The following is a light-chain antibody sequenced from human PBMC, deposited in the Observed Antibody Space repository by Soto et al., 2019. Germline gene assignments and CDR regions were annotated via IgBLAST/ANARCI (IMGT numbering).Light chain of an antibody. J-gene: IGLJ1*01. Sequence: QSALTQPASVFGSPGQSITSSCTGASSDFGSYNLVSWYQQHPGKAPKLMIYEDSKRPSGVSNRFSGSKSGNTASLTISGLQAEDDADYYCCSYAGSSTYVFGTGTKVPVL. V-gene: IGLV2-23*01. CDR1: SSDFGSYNL. CDR3: CSYAGSSTYV. CDR2: EDS.